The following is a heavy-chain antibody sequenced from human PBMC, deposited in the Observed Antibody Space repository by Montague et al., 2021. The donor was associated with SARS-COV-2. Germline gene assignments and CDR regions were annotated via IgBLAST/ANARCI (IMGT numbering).Heavy chain of an antibody. D-gene: IGHD2-8*01. V-gene: IGHV4-39*01. CDR1: GGSISSPDYY. CDR2: ISYTGRT. Sequence: SETLSLTCTVSGGSISSPDYYWGWIRQSPGKGLEWIGSISYTGRTYYNPSLRSRVPFSMDTSKNHFSLSLSSVTVADTAVYFCARQLPSYCATNKCYPYYFDGWGRGALVTVSS. CDR3: ARQLPSYCATNKCYPYYFDG. J-gene: IGHJ4*02.